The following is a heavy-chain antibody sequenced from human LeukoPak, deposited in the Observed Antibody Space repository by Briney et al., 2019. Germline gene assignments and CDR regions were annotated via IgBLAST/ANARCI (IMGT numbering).Heavy chain of an antibody. J-gene: IGHJ3*02. CDR2: INWNSGSI. CDR3: AKGVASSGYYYDRVSGFDI. D-gene: IGHD3-22*01. V-gene: IGHV3-9*01. Sequence: GGSLRLSCAASGFTFDDYAMHWVRQAPGKGLEWVSGINWNSGSIGYADSVKGRFTISRDNAKNSLYLQMNSLRAEDTALYYCAKGVASSGYYYDRVSGFDIWGQWTMVTVSS. CDR1: GFTFDDYA.